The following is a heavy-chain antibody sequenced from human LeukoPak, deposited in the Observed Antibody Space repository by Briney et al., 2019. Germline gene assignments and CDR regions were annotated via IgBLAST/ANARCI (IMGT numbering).Heavy chain of an antibody. D-gene: IGHD3-16*01. CDR1: GFTFSTYG. V-gene: IGHV3-30*03. CDR2: ISYDGGHE. J-gene: IGHJ6*03. CDR3: ARSRGMRYYYYYMDV. Sequence: GGSLRLSCAASGFTFSTYGMHWVRQAPGKGLEWVAIISYDGGHEYYADSVKGRFTISRDDSKNTLYLQMNSLRAEDTAVYYCARSRGMRYYYYYMDVWGKGTTVTVSS.